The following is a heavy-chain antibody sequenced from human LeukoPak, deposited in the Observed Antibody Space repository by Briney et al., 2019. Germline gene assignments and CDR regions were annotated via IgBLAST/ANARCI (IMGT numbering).Heavy chain of an antibody. CDR2: MNPNSGNT. Sequence: ASVKVSCKASGYTFTSYDINWVRQATGQGLEWMGWMNPNSGNTGYAQKFQGRVTMTRNTSISTAYMEMNSLRSEDTAMYYCARRRSGSYERWDYWGQGTLVTVSS. CDR1: GYTFTSYD. J-gene: IGHJ4*02. D-gene: IGHD3-10*01. CDR3: ARRRSGSYERWDY. V-gene: IGHV1-8*01.